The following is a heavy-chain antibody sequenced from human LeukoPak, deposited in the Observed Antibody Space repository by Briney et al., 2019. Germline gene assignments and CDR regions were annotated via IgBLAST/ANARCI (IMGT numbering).Heavy chain of an antibody. J-gene: IGHJ4*02. CDR2: INKDGSDK. CDR3: ARDAGYGGNSDY. Sequence: GGSLRLSCAASGFTFNMYLMTWVRQAPGKGLESVAYINKDGSDKYYVDSVKGRFTVSRDNAKNSLYLQMNSLRAEDTAVYYCARDAGYGGNSDYWGQGTLVTVSS. V-gene: IGHV3-7*01. D-gene: IGHD4-23*01. CDR1: GFTFNMYL.